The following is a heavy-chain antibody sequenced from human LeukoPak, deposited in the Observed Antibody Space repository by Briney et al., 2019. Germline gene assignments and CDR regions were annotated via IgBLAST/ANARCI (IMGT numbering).Heavy chain of an antibody. Sequence: SETLSLTCTVSGYSISSGYYWGWIRQPPGKGLEWIGSIYHSGRTFYNPSLKSRVTISVDTSKNQFSLKLSSVTAADTAVYYCARQVWVRYSSFSISPWGQGTLVTVSS. D-gene: IGHD6-13*01. CDR2: IYHSGRT. V-gene: IGHV4-38-2*02. J-gene: IGHJ5*02. CDR3: ARQVWVRYSSFSISP. CDR1: GYSISSGYY.